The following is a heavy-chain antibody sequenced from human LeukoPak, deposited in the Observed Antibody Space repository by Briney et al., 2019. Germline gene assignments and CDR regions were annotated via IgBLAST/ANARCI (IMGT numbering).Heavy chain of an antibody. J-gene: IGHJ4*02. V-gene: IGHV3-23*01. CDR2: IIGGGGST. CDR3: TREQDREAAATVVGDY. D-gene: IGHD4-23*01. Sequence: PGGSLRLSCAASGFPFSSHGMSWVRQAPGKGLEWVSGIIGGGGSTYYADSVKGRFTISGDNSRNTLFLQMNSLRAEDTAVYYCTREQDREAAATVVGDYWGQGTLVTVSS. CDR1: GFPFSSHG.